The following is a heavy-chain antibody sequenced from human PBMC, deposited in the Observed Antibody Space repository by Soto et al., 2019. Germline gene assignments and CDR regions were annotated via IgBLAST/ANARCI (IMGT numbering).Heavy chain of an antibody. CDR2: IYWDNEK. V-gene: IGHV2-5*02. CDR3: ARRITIFGVVIIEGNWFDP. J-gene: IGHJ5*02. CDR1: GFSLTTSGVG. D-gene: IGHD3-3*01. Sequence: SGPTLVNPTQTLTLTCTFSGFSLTTSGVGVGWIRRPPGKALQWLALIYWDNEKHYSPSLKSRLTINRNTSKNKEVLTITKMNPVDTATYYCARRITIFGVVIIEGNWFDPWGQ.